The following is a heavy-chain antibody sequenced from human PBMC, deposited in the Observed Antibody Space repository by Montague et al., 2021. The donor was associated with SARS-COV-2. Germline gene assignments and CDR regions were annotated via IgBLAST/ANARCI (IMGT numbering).Heavy chain of an antibody. CDR2: IYYSGGT. J-gene: IGHJ4*02. D-gene: IGHD3-3*01. CDR3: ARAPTIFGVVITNFDY. Sequence: IYYSGGTYYNPSLKSRVTISVDTSKNQFSLKLSSVTAADTAVYYCARAPTIFGVVITNFDYWGKGTMGTVSS. V-gene: IGHV4-31*02.